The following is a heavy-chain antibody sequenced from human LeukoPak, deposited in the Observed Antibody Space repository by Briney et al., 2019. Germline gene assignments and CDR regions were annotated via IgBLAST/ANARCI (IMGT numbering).Heavy chain of an antibody. CDR1: GGSISSYY. D-gene: IGHD1-26*01. CDR3: ARVAVGATPAVSWGKMYYYYYYMDV. V-gene: IGHV4-59*01. Sequence: SETLSLTCTVSGGSISSYYWSWIRQPPGKGLEWIGYIYYSGSTNYNPSLKSRVTISVDTSKNQFSLKLSSVTAADTAVYYCARVAVGATPAVSWGKMYYYYYYMDVWGKGTTVTVSS. J-gene: IGHJ6*03. CDR2: IYYSGST.